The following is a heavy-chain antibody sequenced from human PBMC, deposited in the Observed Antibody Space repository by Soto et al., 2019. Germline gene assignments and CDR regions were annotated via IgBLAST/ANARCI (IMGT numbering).Heavy chain of an antibody. J-gene: IGHJ6*02. D-gene: IGHD6-13*01. CDR2: IWYDGRKS. Sequence: AQLVESGGGVVQAGGSLRLSCAASGFSFSSYGMHWVRQAPGKGLEWVAFIWYDGRKSYYADSVKGRFSISRDDSKTTLSVQMNSLRVDDTAMYYCARERIPGDPINYYHHGMDVWGQGTTVTV. V-gene: IGHV3-33*01. CDR3: ARERIPGDPINYYHHGMDV. CDR1: GFSFSSYG.